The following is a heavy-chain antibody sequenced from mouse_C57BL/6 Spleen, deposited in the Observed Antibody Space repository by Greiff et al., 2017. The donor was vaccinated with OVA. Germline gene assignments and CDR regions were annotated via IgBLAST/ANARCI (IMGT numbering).Heavy chain of an antibody. J-gene: IGHJ4*01. D-gene: IGHD1-1*01. CDR2: IHPNSGST. V-gene: IGHV1-64*01. Sequence: VQLQQPGAELVKPGASVKLSCKASGYTFTSYWMHWVKQRPGQGLEWIGMIHPNSGSTNYNEKFKSKATLTVDKSSSTAYMQLSSLTSEDSAVYYCAADYYGSRSYAMDYWGQGTSVTVSS. CDR3: AADYYGSRSYAMDY. CDR1: GYTFTSYW.